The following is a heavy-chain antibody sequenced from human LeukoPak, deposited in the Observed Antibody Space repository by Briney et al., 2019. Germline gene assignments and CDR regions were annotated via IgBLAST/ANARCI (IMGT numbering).Heavy chain of an antibody. CDR1: GFTFDDYA. D-gene: IGHD6-19*01. J-gene: IGHJ6*02. V-gene: IGHV3-9*01. CDR2: ISWNSGSI. CDR3: AKDLYSSGWSDYYYYGMDV. Sequence: PGGSLRLSCAASGFTFDDYAMYWVRQAPGKGLEWVSGISWNSGSIGYADSVKGRFTISRDNAKNSLYLQMNSLRAEDTALYYCAKDLYSSGWSDYYYYGMDVWGQGTTVTVSS.